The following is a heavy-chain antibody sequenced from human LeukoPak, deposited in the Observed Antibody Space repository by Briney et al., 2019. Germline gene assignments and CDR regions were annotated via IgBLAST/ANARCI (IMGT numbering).Heavy chain of an antibody. CDR1: GYTLTELS. CDR3: ATGFGGNSGFWFDP. D-gene: IGHD4-23*01. CDR2: FDPEDGET. J-gene: IGHJ5*02. Sequence: ASVKVSCTVSGYTLTELSMHWVRQAPGKGLEWMGGFDPEDGETIYAQKFQGRVTMTEDTSTDTAYMELSSLRSEDTAVYYCATGFGGNSGFWFDPWGQGTLVTVSS. V-gene: IGHV1-24*01.